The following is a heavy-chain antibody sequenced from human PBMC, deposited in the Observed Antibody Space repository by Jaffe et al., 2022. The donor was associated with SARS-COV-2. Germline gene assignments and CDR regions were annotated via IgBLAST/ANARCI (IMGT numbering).Heavy chain of an antibody. V-gene: IGHV3-30-3*01. CDR2: ISYDGSNK. D-gene: IGHD6-19*01. CDR3: AKDGITVAGYDEEWY. J-gene: IGHJ4*02. Sequence: QVQLVESGGGVVQPGRSLRLSCAASGFTFSRSAMHWVRQAPGKGLEWVTVISYDGSNKHYADSVKGRFTISRDNSKNTLYLQMNSLRADDTAVYYCAKDGITVAGYDEEWYWGQGTLVTVSS. CDR1: GFTFSRSA.